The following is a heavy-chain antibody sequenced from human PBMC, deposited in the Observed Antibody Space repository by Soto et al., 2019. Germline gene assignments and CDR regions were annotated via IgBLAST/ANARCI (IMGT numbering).Heavy chain of an antibody. D-gene: IGHD6-25*01. CDR3: TRDDGYRGFDC. CDR2: IKQDGSEK. V-gene: IGHV3-7*01. J-gene: IGHJ4*02. CDR1: GFTLSTYW. Sequence: EAQLVGSGGGLVQPGESLRVSCAASGFTLSTYWMTWVRQAPGKGLEWVANIKQDGSEKYYVDSVKGRFTISRDNANNSLYPQMNSLRAEDTSVYYCTRDDGYRGFDCWGQGTLVTVSS.